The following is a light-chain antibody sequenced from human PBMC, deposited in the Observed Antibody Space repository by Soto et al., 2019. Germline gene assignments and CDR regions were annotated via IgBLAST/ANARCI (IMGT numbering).Light chain of an antibody. CDR1: QSLSNW. Sequence: IQMTQSPSTLSSSVGDRVTITCRASQSLSNWLAWYQQKPGKAPKLLIYQASTLETGVPSRFSGSGSGTEFTLTIAGLQPDDFATYYCQKYNNGGPLTFGGGTKVDI. CDR3: QKYNNGGPLT. CDR2: QAS. V-gene: IGKV1-5*03. J-gene: IGKJ4*01.